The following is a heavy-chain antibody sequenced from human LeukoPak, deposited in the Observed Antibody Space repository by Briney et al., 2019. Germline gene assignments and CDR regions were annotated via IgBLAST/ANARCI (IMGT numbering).Heavy chain of an antibody. CDR3: AREGLKGYCSSTSCYSPVYYYGMDV. CDR1: GYTFTSYG. V-gene: IGHV1-18*01. J-gene: IGHJ6*02. D-gene: IGHD2-2*01. Sequence: EASVKVSCKASGYTFTSYGISWVRQAPGQGLEWMGWISAYNGNTNYAQKLQGRVTMTTDTSTSTAYMELRSLRSDDTAAYYCAREGLKGYCSSTSCYSPVYYYGMDVWGQGTTVTVSS. CDR2: ISAYNGNT.